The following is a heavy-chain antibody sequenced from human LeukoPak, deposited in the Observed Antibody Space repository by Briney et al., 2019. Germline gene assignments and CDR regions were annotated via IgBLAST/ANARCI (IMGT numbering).Heavy chain of an antibody. CDR1: RFSFSSYG. V-gene: IGHV3-30*18. Sequence: PGRSLRLSCAASRFSFSSYGMHWVRQAPGKGLEWVAIISNDGSNEYYADSVKGRFTISRDNSKNTLYLQMNSLRTEDTAVYYCAKDESSLWRGSYYFDYWGQGTLVTVSS. J-gene: IGHJ4*02. CDR2: ISNDGSNE. CDR3: AKDESSLWRGSYYFDY. D-gene: IGHD3-10*01.